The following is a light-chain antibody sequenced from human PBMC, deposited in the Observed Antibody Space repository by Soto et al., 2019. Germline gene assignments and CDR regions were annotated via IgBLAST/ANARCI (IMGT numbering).Light chain of an antibody. Sequence: QSALTQPRSVSGSPGQSVTISCTGTSIDVGGYNYVSWYQQHPGKAPKLMIYDVSKRPSGVPDRFSGSKSGNTASLTISGLQAEEEADYYCCSYAGSYYVFGTGTKLIVL. CDR2: DVS. CDR1: SIDVGGYNY. CDR3: CSYAGSYYV. J-gene: IGLJ1*01. V-gene: IGLV2-11*01.